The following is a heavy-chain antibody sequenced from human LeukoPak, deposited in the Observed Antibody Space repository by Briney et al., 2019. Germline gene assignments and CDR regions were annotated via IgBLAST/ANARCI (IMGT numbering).Heavy chain of an antibody. CDR3: ARDPGIPAAGTVGYFDY. V-gene: IGHV3-7*01. CDR1: GFTFSSYW. CDR2: IKQDESEK. D-gene: IGHD6-13*01. J-gene: IGHJ4*02. Sequence: GGSLRLSCTASGFTFSSYWMSWVRQAPGKGLEWVANIKQDESEKFYVDSVKGRSTISRDNAKNSLYLQMNSLRAEDTAVYYCARDPGIPAAGTVGYFDYWGQGTLVTVSS.